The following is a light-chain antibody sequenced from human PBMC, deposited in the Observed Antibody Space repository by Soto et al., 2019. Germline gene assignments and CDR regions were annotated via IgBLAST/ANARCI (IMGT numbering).Light chain of an antibody. CDR1: SSDVGSYNL. CDR2: EGS. Sequence: QSVLTQPASVSGSPGQSITISCTGTSSDVGSYNLVSWYQQHPGKAPKLMIYEGSKRPSGVSNRFSGPKSGNTASLTISGLQAEDEADYYCCSYAGSVVFGGGTKLTVL. J-gene: IGLJ2*01. V-gene: IGLV2-23*01. CDR3: CSYAGSVV.